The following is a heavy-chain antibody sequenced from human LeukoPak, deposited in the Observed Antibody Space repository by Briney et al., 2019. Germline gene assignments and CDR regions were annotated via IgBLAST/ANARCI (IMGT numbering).Heavy chain of an antibody. CDR2: ISHSGST. Sequence: SETLSLTCTVSGGSISSYYWSWIRQPPGKGLEWIGEISHSGSTNYNPSLKSRVTISVDTSKNQFSLKLSSVTAADTAVYYCARHVVRYYYGSGSYSKTTNFDYWGQGTLVTVSS. D-gene: IGHD3-10*01. CDR1: GGSISSYY. CDR3: ARHVVRYYYGSGSYSKTTNFDY. J-gene: IGHJ4*02. V-gene: IGHV4-34*01.